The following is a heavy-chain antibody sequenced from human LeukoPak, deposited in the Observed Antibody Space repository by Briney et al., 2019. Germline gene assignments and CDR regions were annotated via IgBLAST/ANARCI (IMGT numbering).Heavy chain of an antibody. Sequence: GASVKVSCKASGYTFTSYDINWVRQATGQGLEWMGIINPSGGSTSYAQKFQGRVTMTRDTSTSTVYMELSSLRSEDTAVYYCARDSVYSSSWKYFQHWGQGTLVTVSS. D-gene: IGHD6-13*01. CDR1: GYTFTSYD. V-gene: IGHV1-46*01. J-gene: IGHJ1*01. CDR3: ARDSVYSSSWKYFQH. CDR2: INPSGGST.